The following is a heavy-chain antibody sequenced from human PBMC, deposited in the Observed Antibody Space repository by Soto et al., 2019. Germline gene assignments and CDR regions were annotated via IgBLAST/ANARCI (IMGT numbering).Heavy chain of an antibody. J-gene: IGHJ6*02. CDR3: ARVSNDFWSGYYYYYYYGMDV. CDR1: GYTFTGYS. Sequence: WASVKVSCKAYGYTFTGYSMHWVRQAPGQGLEWMGIINPSGGSTSYAQKFQGRVTMTRDTSTGTVYMELSSLRSEDTAVYYCARVSNDFWSGYYYYYYYGMDVWGQGTTVTVSS. V-gene: IGHV1-46*01. D-gene: IGHD3-3*01. CDR2: INPSGGST.